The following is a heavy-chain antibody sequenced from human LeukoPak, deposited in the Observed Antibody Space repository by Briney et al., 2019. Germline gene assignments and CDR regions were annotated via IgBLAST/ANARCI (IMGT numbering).Heavy chain of an antibody. Sequence: SVKVSCKASGGTFSSYAISWVRQAPGQGLEWMGGSIPIFGTANYAQKFQGRVTITTDESTSTAYMELSSLRSEDTAVYYCAGNVPAATGYNIWGQGTLVTVSS. CDR2: SIPIFGTA. CDR1: GGTFSSYA. D-gene: IGHD2-2*01. J-gene: IGHJ4*02. V-gene: IGHV1-69*05. CDR3: AGNVPAATGYNI.